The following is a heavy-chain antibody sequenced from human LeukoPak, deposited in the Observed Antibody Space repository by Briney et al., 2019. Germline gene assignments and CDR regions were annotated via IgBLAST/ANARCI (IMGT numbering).Heavy chain of an antibody. Sequence: PSETLSLTCAVYGGSFSGYFWSWIRQPPGKGLEWIGYIYYSGSTNYNPSLKSRVTISVDTSKNQFSLKLSSVTAADTAVYYCARRGRRGSIDYWGQGTLVTVSS. CDR3: ARRGRRGSIDY. CDR2: IYYSGST. CDR1: GGSFSGYF. V-gene: IGHV4-59*01. D-gene: IGHD3-10*01. J-gene: IGHJ4*02.